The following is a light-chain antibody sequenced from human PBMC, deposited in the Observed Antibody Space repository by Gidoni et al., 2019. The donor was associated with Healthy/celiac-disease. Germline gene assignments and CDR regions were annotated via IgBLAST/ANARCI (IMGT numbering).Light chain of an antibody. J-gene: IGLJ2*01. CDR2: EDN. V-gene: IGLV6-57*02. Sequence: NFMLTQPHSVSESPGKTVTISCTGSSGSIARNYVQWYQQRPGSAPTTVIYEDNQRPSGVPDRFSGSIDSSSNSASLTISGLKTEDEADYYCQSYDSANDVIFGGGTKLTVL. CDR1: SGSIARNY. CDR3: QSYDSANDVI.